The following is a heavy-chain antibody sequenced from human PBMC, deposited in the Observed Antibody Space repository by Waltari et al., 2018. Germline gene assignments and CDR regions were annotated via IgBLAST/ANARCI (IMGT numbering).Heavy chain of an antibody. CDR3: ARQYCSTSSCHFDY. D-gene: IGHD2-2*01. J-gene: IGHJ4*02. CDR1: GYSISSGYY. V-gene: IGHV4-38-2*01. CDR2: IYHRGST. Sequence: QVQLQESGPGLVKPSETLSLTCAVSGYSISSGYYWGWIRQPPGKGLEWIATIYHRGSTYYDPSLKSRVTISLDTSKNQFSLKVSSVTAADTAVYYCARQYCSTSSCHFDYWGQGTLVTVSS.